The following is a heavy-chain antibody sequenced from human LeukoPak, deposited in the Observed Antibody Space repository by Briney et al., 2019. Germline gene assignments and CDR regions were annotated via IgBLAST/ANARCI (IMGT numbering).Heavy chain of an antibody. CDR1: GYIFSIYW. Sequence: GESLKISCKGSGYIFSIYWIAWVRQMPGEGLECMGIIYPDDSDTRYSPPFQGRVTISADKSINTAYLHWSSLEASETAVYYCVRGGKDGYRYYDFWGQGTLVTVSS. V-gene: IGHV5-51*01. J-gene: IGHJ4*02. CDR3: VRGGKDGYRYYDF. CDR2: IYPDDSDT. D-gene: IGHD5-24*01.